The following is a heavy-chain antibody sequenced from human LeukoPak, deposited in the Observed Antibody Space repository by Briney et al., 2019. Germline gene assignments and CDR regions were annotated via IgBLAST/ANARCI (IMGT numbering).Heavy chain of an antibody. CDR3: ARDRPFDLLSNDY. CDR1: GFTFSRYW. CDR2: IKQDGSEK. J-gene: IGHJ4*02. D-gene: IGHD3-10*01. Sequence: GGSLRLSCAASGFTFSRYWMSWVRQAPGKGREWVANIKQDGSEKYYLDSVKRRFTISRDNAKNSLYLQMNSLRAEDTAVYYCARDRPFDLLSNDYWGQGTLVTVSS. V-gene: IGHV3-7*01.